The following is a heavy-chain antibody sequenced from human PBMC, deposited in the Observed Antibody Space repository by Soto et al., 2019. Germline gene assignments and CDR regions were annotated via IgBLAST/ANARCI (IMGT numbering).Heavy chain of an antibody. D-gene: IGHD5-18*01. CDR3: ARGRGYSYGSVGYYYGMDF. Sequence: ASVKVSCKASGGTFSSYAISWVRQAPGKGLEWMGGIIPIFGTANYAQKFQGRVTITADKSTSTAYMELSSLRSDDTAVYYCARGRGYSYGSVGYYYGMDFWGQGTTVTVSS. J-gene: IGHJ6*02. V-gene: IGHV1-69*06. CDR1: GGTFSSYA. CDR2: IIPIFGTA.